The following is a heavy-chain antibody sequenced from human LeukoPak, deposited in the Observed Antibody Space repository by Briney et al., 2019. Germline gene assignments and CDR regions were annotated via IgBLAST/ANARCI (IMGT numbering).Heavy chain of an antibody. J-gene: IGHJ5*02. CDR2: ISWNSDDI. D-gene: IGHD3-22*01. CDR3: TKDYSSGYFNWFDP. Sequence: GGSLRLSCAGSGFRFGDYAMHWVRQAPGKGLEWVSGISWNSDDIAYADSVKGGFTISRDNPKNSLFLQMNSLRIEDTALYYCTKDYSSGYFNWFDPWGQGTLVTVSS. CDR1: GFRFGDYA. V-gene: IGHV3-9*01.